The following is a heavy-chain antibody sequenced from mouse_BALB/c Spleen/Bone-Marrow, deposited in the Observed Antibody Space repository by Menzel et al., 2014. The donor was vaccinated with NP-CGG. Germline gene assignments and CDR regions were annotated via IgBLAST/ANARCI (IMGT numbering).Heavy chain of an antibody. Sequence: EVMLVESGGGLVQPGGSMKLSCVASGSTFSNYWMNWVRQSPEKGLEWVAEIRLKSNNYATYYAESVKGRFTISRDDSKSSVYLQMNNLRAEDTGIYYCTRHYYGSSFDYWGQGTTLTVSS. J-gene: IGHJ2*01. CDR2: IRLKSNNYAT. CDR3: TRHYYGSSFDY. CDR1: GSTFSNYW. D-gene: IGHD1-1*01. V-gene: IGHV6-6*02.